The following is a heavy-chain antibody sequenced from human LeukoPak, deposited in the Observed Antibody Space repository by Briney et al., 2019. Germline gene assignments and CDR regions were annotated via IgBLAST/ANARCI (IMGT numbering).Heavy chain of an antibody. V-gene: IGHV3-7*01. Sequence: GGSLRLSCAASGFTFSSYWMSWVRQAPGKGLEWVANIKQDGSEKYYVDSVKGRFTISRDNAKNSPYLQMNSLRAEDTAVYYCARGGRGYGDYTFDYWGQGTLVTVSS. D-gene: IGHD4-17*01. CDR1: GFTFSSYW. CDR2: IKQDGSEK. J-gene: IGHJ4*02. CDR3: ARGGRGYGDYTFDY.